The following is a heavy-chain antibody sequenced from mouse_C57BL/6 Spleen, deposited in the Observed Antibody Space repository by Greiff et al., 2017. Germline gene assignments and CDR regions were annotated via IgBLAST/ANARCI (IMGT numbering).Heavy chain of an antibody. J-gene: IGHJ4*01. CDR1: GYTFTSYG. CDR3: ARREDYDDYAMDY. V-gene: IGHV1-81*01. CDR2: IYPRSGNT. D-gene: IGHD2-4*01. Sequence: LVESGAELARPGASVKLSCKASGYTFTSYGISWVKQSTGQGLEWIGEIYPRSGNTYYNEKFKGKATLTADKSSSTAYMELRSLTSEDSAVYFCARREDYDDYAMDYWGQGTSVTVSS.